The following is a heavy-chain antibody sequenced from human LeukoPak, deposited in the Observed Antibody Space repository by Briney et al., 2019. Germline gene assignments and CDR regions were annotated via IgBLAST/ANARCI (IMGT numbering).Heavy chain of an antibody. CDR2: IYYGGST. CDR1: GGSISSCSCY. CDR3: ARPAREGSSGRLDAFDI. V-gene: IGHV4-39*01. J-gene: IGHJ3*02. Sequence: SETLSLTCTVSGGSISSCSCYWGWIRQPPGKGLEWIGSIYYGGSTHYNPSLKSRVTISVDTSKNQFSLKLSSVTAADTAAYYCARPAREGSSGRLDAFDIWGQGTMVTVSS. D-gene: IGHD3-22*01.